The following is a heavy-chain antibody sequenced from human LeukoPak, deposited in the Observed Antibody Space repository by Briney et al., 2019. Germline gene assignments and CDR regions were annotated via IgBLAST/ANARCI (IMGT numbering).Heavy chain of an antibody. Sequence: SETLSLTCAVYGGSFCPYYWSWIRQPPGKGLESIGEINHSGSTNYNPSLKSRVTISVDTSKNQFSLRLSSVTASDTAVYYCARRGFHCGGDCYVDYWGQGTLVTVSS. CDR1: GGSFCPYY. CDR2: INHSGST. V-gene: IGHV4-34*01. CDR3: ARRGFHCGGDCYVDY. J-gene: IGHJ4*02. D-gene: IGHD2-21*02.